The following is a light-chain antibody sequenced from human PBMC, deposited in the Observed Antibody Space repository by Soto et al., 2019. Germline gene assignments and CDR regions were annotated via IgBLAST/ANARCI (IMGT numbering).Light chain of an antibody. CDR3: QQYNIYWT. V-gene: IGKV1-5*03. Sequence: DIQMTQSPSTLSASVGVRVTITCRASQSISYWLAWYQQKPGKAPNLLIYKASTLESGVPSRFSGSGSGTEFTLTISSLQPDDFATYYCQQYNIYWTFGQGTKVEIK. CDR1: QSISYW. J-gene: IGKJ1*01. CDR2: KAS.